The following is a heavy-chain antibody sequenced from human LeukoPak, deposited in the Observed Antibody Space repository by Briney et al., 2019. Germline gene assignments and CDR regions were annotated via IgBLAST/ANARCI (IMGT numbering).Heavy chain of an antibody. CDR2: ISSSGSTI. CDR3: AKGRDGYNSAFDI. D-gene: IGHD5-24*01. Sequence: GGSLRLSCAASGFTFSDYYMSWIRQAPGKGLEWVSYISSSGSTIYYADSVKGRFTISRENSKNTLYLQTNSLRAEDTAVYYCAKGRDGYNSAFDIWGQGTMVTVSS. CDR1: GFTFSDYY. J-gene: IGHJ3*02. V-gene: IGHV3-11*01.